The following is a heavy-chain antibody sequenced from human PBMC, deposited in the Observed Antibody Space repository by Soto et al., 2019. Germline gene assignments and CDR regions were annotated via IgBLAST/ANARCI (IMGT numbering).Heavy chain of an antibody. CDR1: GFTFISYA. CDR3: VKKSIGTVTNPVYWYFDL. D-gene: IGHD4-17*01. V-gene: IGHV3-23*01. Sequence: EVQLLESGGGLVQPGVSLRLSCAASGFTFISYAMSWVRQAPGKGLEWVSGTSGGGDVAFYADSVKGRFTISRDNSKNTLYLQMNSLRAEDTALYYCVKKSIGTVTNPVYWYFDLWGRGTLVTVSS. J-gene: IGHJ2*01. CDR2: TSGGGDVA.